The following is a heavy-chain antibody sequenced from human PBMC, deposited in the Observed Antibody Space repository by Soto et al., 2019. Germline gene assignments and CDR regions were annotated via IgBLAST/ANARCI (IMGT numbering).Heavy chain of an antibody. V-gene: IGHV4-31*03. D-gene: IGHD3-10*01. J-gene: IGHJ6*02. CDR1: GGSISSGGYY. CDR3: ARDLRFRGFYSMDV. CDR2: IYYIGST. Sequence: QVQLQESGPGLVKPSQTLSLTCTVSGGSISSGGYYWSWIRQHPGKGLEWIGYIYYIGSTYYNPSLKSRATISVDTSKNQFSLKLSSVTAADTAVYYCARDLRFRGFYSMDVWGQGTTVTVSS.